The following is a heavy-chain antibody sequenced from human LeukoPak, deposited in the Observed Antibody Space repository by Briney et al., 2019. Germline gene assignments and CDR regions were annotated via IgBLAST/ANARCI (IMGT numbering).Heavy chain of an antibody. CDR3: ASQTLVGATVS. J-gene: IGHJ5*02. D-gene: IGHD1-26*01. Sequence: GGSPSLSCAASGFTFSSYAMSWVRQAPGKGLEWVSAISASGGSTYYADSVKGRFTISRDNSKNTLYLQMNSLRAEDTAVYYCASQTLVGATVSWGQGTLVTVSS. CDR2: ISASGGST. V-gene: IGHV3-23*01. CDR1: GFTFSSYA.